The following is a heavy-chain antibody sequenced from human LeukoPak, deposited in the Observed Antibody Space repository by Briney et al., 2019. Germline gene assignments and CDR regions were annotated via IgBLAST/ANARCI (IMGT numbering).Heavy chain of an antibody. Sequence: GGSLRLSCAASGFTFSSYATHWVRQAPGKGLEWVAVISYDGSSKYYADSVKGRFTISRDNSRNTLHLQMNSLRAEDTAVYSCAKASLRYFDWFSDYWGQGTLVTVSS. CDR1: GFTFSSYA. CDR3: AKASLRYFDWFSDY. V-gene: IGHV3-30*02. CDR2: ISYDGSSK. D-gene: IGHD3-9*01. J-gene: IGHJ4*02.